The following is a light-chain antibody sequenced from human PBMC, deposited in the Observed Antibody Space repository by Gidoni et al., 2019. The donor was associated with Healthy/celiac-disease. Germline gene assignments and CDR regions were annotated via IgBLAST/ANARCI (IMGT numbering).Light chain of an antibody. J-gene: IGKJ2*01. Sequence: DIQMTQSPSTLSASVGDRVTITCRASQSISSWLAWYQQKPGKAPKLLIYDASSLESGVPSRFSGSGSGTEFTLTISSLQPDDFATYYGQQYNSYYTFXQXTKLEIK. CDR2: DAS. V-gene: IGKV1-5*01. CDR3: QQYNSYYT. CDR1: QSISSW.